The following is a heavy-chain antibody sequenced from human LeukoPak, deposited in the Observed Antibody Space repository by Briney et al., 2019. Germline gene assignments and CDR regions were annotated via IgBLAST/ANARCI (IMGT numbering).Heavy chain of an antibody. CDR1: GFTFSSYW. Sequence: GGSLRLSCAASGFTFSSYWMHWVRQAPGKGLVWVSRINSDGSSTSYADSVKGRFTISRDNAKNTLYLQMNSLRAEDTAVYYCARDPGSGWYYYYMDVWGKGTTVTVSS. V-gene: IGHV3-74*01. CDR3: ARDPGSGWYYYYMDV. CDR2: INSDGSST. J-gene: IGHJ6*03. D-gene: IGHD6-19*01.